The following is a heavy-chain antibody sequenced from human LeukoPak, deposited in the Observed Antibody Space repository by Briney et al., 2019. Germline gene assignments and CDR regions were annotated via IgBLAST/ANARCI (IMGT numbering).Heavy chain of an antibody. Sequence: GGSLRLSCAASGFTFNSYPMHWVRQAPGKGLEWVALISYDGSDKYYADSVRGRLTISRDNSKNTLYLQMNSLRADDTAVYYCARVYYDSSGYSFDYWGQGTLVTVSS. J-gene: IGHJ4*02. D-gene: IGHD3-22*01. CDR1: GFTFNSYP. CDR3: ARVYYDSSGYSFDY. V-gene: IGHV3-30-3*01. CDR2: ISYDGSDK.